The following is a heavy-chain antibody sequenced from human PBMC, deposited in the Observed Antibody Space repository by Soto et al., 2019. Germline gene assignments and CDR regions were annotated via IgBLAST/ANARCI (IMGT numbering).Heavy chain of an antibody. V-gene: IGHV1-8*02. Sequence: ASVKVSCKASGYTFTGYYMHWVRQATGQGLEWMGWMNPNSGNTGYAQKFQGRVTMTRNTSISTAYMELSSLRSEDTAVYYCAGVDLAGMQPGMDVWGQGTTVTVSS. CDR1: GYTFTGYY. CDR2: MNPNSGNT. J-gene: IGHJ6*02. D-gene: IGHD6-19*01. CDR3: AGVDLAGMQPGMDV.